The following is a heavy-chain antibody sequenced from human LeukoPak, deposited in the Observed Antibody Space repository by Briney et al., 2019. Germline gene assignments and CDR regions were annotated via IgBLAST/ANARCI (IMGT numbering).Heavy chain of an antibody. V-gene: IGHV5-10-1*01. D-gene: IGHD6-19*01. CDR1: GYSFTSYW. CDR2: IDPSDSYT. CDR3: ARHSAGIVVAGK. J-gene: IGHJ4*02. Sequence: GEPLRISCKGSGYSFTSYWISWVRQMPGKGLEWMGRIDPSDSYTNYSPSFQGHVTISADKSISTVYLQWSGLKASDTAMYYCARHSAGIVVAGKWGQGTLVTVSS.